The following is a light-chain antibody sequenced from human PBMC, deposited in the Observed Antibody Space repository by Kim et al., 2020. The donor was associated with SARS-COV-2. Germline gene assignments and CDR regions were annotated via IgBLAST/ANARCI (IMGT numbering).Light chain of an antibody. J-gene: IGKJ2*01. CDR3: QQYNNWPQT. Sequence: SVYPGERATLSCRASQSVSSNLAWYQQKPGQAPRLLIYGASTRATGIPARFSGSGSGTEFTLTISSLQSEDFAVYYCQQYNNWPQTFGQGTKLEI. CDR2: GAS. CDR1: QSVSSN. V-gene: IGKV3-15*01.